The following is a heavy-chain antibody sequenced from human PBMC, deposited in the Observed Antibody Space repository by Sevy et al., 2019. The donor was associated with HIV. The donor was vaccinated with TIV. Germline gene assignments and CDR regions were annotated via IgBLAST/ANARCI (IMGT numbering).Heavy chain of an antibody. CDR3: ARGRDGYNRDAFNV. Sequence: EGSLRLSCAGSGFTFSSYAMSWVRQAPGKELEWVSFIRGRGGSTYYADSVKGRFTISRDNSKNTFYLQMNSVRAEDTAVYYCARGRDGYNRDAFNVWGQGTMVTVSS. CDR1: GFTFSSYA. CDR2: IRGRGGST. J-gene: IGHJ3*01. V-gene: IGHV3-23*01. D-gene: IGHD6-25*01.